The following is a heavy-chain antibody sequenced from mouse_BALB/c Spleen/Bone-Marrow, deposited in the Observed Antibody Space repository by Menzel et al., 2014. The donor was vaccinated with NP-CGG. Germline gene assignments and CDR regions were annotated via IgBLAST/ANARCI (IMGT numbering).Heavy chain of an antibody. V-gene: IGHV2-6-5*01. D-gene: IGHD2-3*01. CDR1: GFSLTDYG. CDR3: AKHGRGLLRNAMDY. J-gene: IGHJ4*01. CDR2: IWGGGNT. Sequence: VMLVESGPGLVAPSQSLSNTCTVSGFSLTDYGVGWIRQPPGKGLEWLGVIWGGGNTYYNSTLKSRLSISKDNSKSQVFLKMNSLQTDDTAMYYCAKHGRGLLRNAMDYWGQGTSVTVSS.